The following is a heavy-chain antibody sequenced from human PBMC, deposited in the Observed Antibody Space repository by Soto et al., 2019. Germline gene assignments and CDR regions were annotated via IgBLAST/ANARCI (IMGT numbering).Heavy chain of an antibody. Sequence: SETLSLTCIVSGGSISEKYWNWVRQPPGKGLEWIGLIFANGHTDYNPSLKSRVTMSVDASKNQFSLRLTSMTTADTAVYFCAAGEASSRNLAPYYLDFWGQGTLVTVSS. CDR3: AAGEASSRNLAPYYLDF. V-gene: IGHV4-4*07. CDR1: GGSISEKY. CDR2: IFANGHT. J-gene: IGHJ4*02. D-gene: IGHD6-13*01.